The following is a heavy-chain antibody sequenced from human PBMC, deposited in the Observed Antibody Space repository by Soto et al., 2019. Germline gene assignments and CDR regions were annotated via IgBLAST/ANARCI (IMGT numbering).Heavy chain of an antibody. V-gene: IGHV3-11*06. CDR2: ISNSSSYT. CDR3: AGYYYGSGSYPDY. D-gene: IGHD3-10*01. J-gene: IGHJ4*02. CDR1: GFTFSDYY. Sequence: QVQLVESGGGLVKPGGSLRLSCAASGFTFSDYYMSWIRQAPGKGLEWVSYISNSSSYTNYADSVKGRFTISRDNAKNSLYLQMNSLRAEDTAVYYCAGYYYGSGSYPDYWGQGTLVTVSS.